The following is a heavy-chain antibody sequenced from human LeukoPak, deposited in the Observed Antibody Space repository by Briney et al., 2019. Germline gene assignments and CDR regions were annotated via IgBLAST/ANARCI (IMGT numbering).Heavy chain of an antibody. Sequence: PGGSLRLSCATSGFTFSNYAVSWVRQAPGKGLEWVSTISGSSGSTYYADSVKGRFTISRDNSKNTLYLQMNSLRAEDTAVYYCAKNPGYSYGYFDYWGQGTLVTVSS. V-gene: IGHV3-23*01. J-gene: IGHJ4*02. CDR1: GFTFSNYA. D-gene: IGHD5-18*01. CDR2: ISGSSGST. CDR3: AKNPGYSYGYFDY.